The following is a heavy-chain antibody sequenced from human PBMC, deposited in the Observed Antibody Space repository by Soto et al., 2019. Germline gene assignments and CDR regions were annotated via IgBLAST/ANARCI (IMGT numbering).Heavy chain of an antibody. CDR1: GFTFSSYA. D-gene: IGHD2-8*01. CDR2: ISGSGGST. Sequence: GGSLRLSCAASGFTFSSYAMSWVRQAPGKGLEWVSAISGSGGSTYYADSVKGRFTISRDNSKNTLYLQMNSLRAEDTAVYYCAKFITRRMVDIVLMVYAETYYYYYGMDVWGQGTTVTVSS. CDR3: AKFITRRMVDIVLMVYAETYYYYYGMDV. V-gene: IGHV3-23*01. J-gene: IGHJ6*02.